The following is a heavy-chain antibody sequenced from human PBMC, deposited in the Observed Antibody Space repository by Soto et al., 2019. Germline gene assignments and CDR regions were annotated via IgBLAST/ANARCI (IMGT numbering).Heavy chain of an antibody. CDR3: AKARGSSTPAPGSY. D-gene: IGHD3-16*01. Sequence: GGSLRLSCAASGFTFGSYAMSWIRQAPGRGLEWVSAISGSGGSTYYADSVKGRFTISRDNSKNTLYLQMNSLGAEDTAIYYCAKARGSSTPAPGSYWGQGSLVTVSS. CDR2: ISGSGGST. CDR1: GFTFGSYA. J-gene: IGHJ4*02. V-gene: IGHV3-23*01.